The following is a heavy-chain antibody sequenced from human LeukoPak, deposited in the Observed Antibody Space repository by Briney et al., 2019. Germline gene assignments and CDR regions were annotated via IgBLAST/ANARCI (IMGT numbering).Heavy chain of an antibody. J-gene: IGHJ4*02. CDR2: IYPGDYDS. Sequence: GESLKISCKASGYNFSSYWIGWVRQMPGKGLEWMGIIYPGDYDSRYSPSFQGQVTISADKSISTAYLQWSSPKASDTAMYYCARQNFRAIDYWGQGTLVTVSS. CDR3: ARQNFRAIDY. V-gene: IGHV5-51*01. CDR1: GYNFSSYW.